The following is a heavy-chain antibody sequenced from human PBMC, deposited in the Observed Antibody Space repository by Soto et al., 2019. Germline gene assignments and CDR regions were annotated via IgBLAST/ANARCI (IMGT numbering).Heavy chain of an antibody. Sequence: QITLKESGPTLVKPTQTLTLTCTFSGFSLSTSGVGVGWIRQPPGKALEWLALIYWDDDKRYSPSLKSRLTITKDTTKNQVVLTMTNMDPVDTATYYCAHRPTVGPHYYFDYWGQGTLVTVSS. CDR2: IYWDDDK. CDR3: AHRPTVGPHYYFDY. D-gene: IGHD2-15*01. CDR1: GFSLSTSGVG. J-gene: IGHJ4*02. V-gene: IGHV2-5*02.